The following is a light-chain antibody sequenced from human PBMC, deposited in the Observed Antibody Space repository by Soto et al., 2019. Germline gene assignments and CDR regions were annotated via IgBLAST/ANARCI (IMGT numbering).Light chain of an antibody. Sequence: EIVLTQSPATLSLSPGERATLSCRASQSVSSYLAWYQQKPGQAPRLLFYDASNRATGIPARFSGSGSGTDFTLTISRLEPEDFAVYYCQQRSNWPPIFTFGPGTKVDIK. J-gene: IGKJ3*01. CDR3: QQRSNWPPIFT. CDR2: DAS. CDR1: QSVSSY. V-gene: IGKV3-11*01.